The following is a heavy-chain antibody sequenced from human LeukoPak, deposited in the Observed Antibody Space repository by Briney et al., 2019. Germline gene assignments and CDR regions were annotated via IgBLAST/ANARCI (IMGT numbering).Heavy chain of an antibody. Sequence: GASVKVSCKASGYTFTGFHINWVRQASGQGLEWMGWMNPNTDDTGYAQKFQGRVTMTRDTSISTAYMELSSLTSDDTAMYFCARGVAAGYDYWGQGTLVTVPS. D-gene: IGHD6-13*01. J-gene: IGHJ4*02. CDR1: GYTFTGFH. V-gene: IGHV1-8*01. CDR3: ARGVAAGYDY. CDR2: MNPNTDDT.